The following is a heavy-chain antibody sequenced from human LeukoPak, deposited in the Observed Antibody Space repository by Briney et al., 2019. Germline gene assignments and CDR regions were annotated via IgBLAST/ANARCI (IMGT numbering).Heavy chain of an antibody. V-gene: IGHV1-2*06. CDR2: INPNSGGT. CDR1: GYTFTSYY. CDR3: ARGGYDFVYYYYGMDA. Sequence: ASVKVSCKASGYTFTSYYMHWVRQAPGQGLEWMGRINPNSGGTNYAQKFQGRVTMTRDTSISTAYMELSRLRSDDTAVYYCARGGYDFVYYYYGMDAWGQGTTVTVSS. J-gene: IGHJ6*02. D-gene: IGHD3-3*01.